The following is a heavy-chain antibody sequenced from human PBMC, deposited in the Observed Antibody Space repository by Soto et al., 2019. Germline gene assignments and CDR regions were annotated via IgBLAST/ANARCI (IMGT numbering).Heavy chain of an antibody. V-gene: IGHV4-34*01. CDR2: INRGGST. CDR1: GGSFSGYY. CDR3: ARGYGSGSYYNGA. J-gene: IGHJ5*02. D-gene: IGHD3-10*01. Sequence: QVQLQQWGAGLLKPSETLSLTCAVYGGSFSGYYWSWIRQPPGKGLEWIGEINRGGSTSYTPSLKSRVTISVDTSKNQFSLKLSSVTAADTAVYYCARGYGSGSYYNGAWGQGTLVTVSS.